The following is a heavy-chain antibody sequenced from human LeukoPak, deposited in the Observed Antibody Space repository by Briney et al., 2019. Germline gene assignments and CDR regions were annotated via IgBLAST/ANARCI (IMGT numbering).Heavy chain of an antibody. CDR3: ARMGQLEGYYFDY. Sequence: PSETLSLTCTVSGGSISSYYWSWIRQPPGKGLEWIGYIYYSGSTNYNPSLKSRVTISVDTSKNQFSLKLSSVTAADTAVYYCARMGQLEGYYFDYWGQGTLVTVSS. J-gene: IGHJ4*02. CDR2: IYYSGST. CDR1: GGSISSYY. D-gene: IGHD3-3*01. V-gene: IGHV4-59*08.